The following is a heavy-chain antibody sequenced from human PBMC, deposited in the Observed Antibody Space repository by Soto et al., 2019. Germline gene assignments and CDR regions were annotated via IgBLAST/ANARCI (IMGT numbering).Heavy chain of an antibody. CDR2: IFYSGST. CDR1: GGSISSSSYY. D-gene: IGHD2-2*01. CDR3: ASYQQSYAFDI. J-gene: IGHJ3*02. V-gene: IGHV4-31*03. Sequence: PSETLSLTCTVSGGSISSSSYYWGWIRQHPGKGLEWIGYIFYSGSTYYNPSLKSRVTISVDTSKNQFSLKLSSVTAADTAVYYCASYQQSYAFDIWGQGTMVTVSS.